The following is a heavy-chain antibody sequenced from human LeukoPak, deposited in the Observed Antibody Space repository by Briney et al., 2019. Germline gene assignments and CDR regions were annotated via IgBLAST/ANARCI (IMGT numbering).Heavy chain of an antibody. D-gene: IGHD4/OR15-4a*01. CDR2: ISPDTGVT. CDR1: GYTFTDYY. J-gene: IGHJ4*02. CDR3: ARGAKQY. V-gene: IGHV1-2*02. Sequence: GASVKVSCKTSGYTFTDYYIHWIRQAPGQGLEWMGWISPDTGVTTSAHNFEGRVTLTWDTSITSTFMELTNLRPDDTAVYYCARGAKQYWGQGTLVTVSS.